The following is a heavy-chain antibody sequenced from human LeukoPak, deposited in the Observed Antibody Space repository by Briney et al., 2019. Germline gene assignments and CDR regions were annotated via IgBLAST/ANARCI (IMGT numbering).Heavy chain of an antibody. CDR1: GFTFRNPW. D-gene: IGHD1-26*01. CDR2: IKSKTDGGTT. J-gene: IGHJ3*02. Sequence: GGSLRLSCAGSGFTFRNPWMSWVRQAPGKGLEWVGRIKSKTDGGTTDYAAPVKGRFAISRDDSKSTLYLQMNGLRTEGTAVYYCARGSGSYRDDAFDIWGQGTMVTVSS. V-gene: IGHV3-15*01. CDR3: ARGSGSYRDDAFDI.